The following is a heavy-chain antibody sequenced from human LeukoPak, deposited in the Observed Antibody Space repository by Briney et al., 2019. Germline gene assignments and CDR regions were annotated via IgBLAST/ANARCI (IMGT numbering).Heavy chain of an antibody. J-gene: IGHJ5*02. D-gene: IGHD3-10*01. V-gene: IGHV1-2*06. CDR1: GYTLTGYN. Sequence: ASVKVSCKASGYTLTGYNIHWVRQAPGQGLEWMGRINLNSGGTNYAEKLQGRVTMTGDTSISTAYMELSRLRSDDTAVYYCARDYYGLGSYPGGFDPWGQGTLVTVSS. CDR3: ARDYYGLGSYPGGFDP. CDR2: INLNSGGT.